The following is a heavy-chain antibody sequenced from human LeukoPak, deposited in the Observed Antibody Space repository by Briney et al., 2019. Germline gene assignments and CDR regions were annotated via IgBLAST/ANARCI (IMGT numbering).Heavy chain of an antibody. Sequence: SGTLSLTCAVSGGSISSSNWWSWVRQPPGKGLEWIGEIYHSGSTNYNPSLKSRVTISVDKSKNQFSLKLSSVTAADTAVYYCARDLRYCSSTSCDASDIWGQGTMVTVSS. V-gene: IGHV4-4*02. J-gene: IGHJ3*02. CDR1: GGSISSSNW. D-gene: IGHD2-2*01. CDR2: IYHSGST. CDR3: ARDLRYCSSTSCDASDI.